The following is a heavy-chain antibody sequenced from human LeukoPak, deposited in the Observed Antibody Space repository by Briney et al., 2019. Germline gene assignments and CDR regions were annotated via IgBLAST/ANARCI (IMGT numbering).Heavy chain of an antibody. V-gene: IGHV3-30*18. J-gene: IGHJ4*02. Sequence: GRSLRLSCAASGFTFSSYGMHWVRQAPGKGLEWVAVISYDGSNKYHADSVKGRFTISRDNSKNTLYLQMNSLRAEDTAVYYCAKEVWFGGASDFDYWGQGTLVTVSS. CDR1: GFTFSSYG. D-gene: IGHD3-10*01. CDR3: AKEVWFGGASDFDY. CDR2: ISYDGSNK.